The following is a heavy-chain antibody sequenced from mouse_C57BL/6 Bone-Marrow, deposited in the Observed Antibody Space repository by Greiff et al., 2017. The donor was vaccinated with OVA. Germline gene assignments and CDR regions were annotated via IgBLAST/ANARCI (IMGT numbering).Heavy chain of an antibody. Sequence: EVKVVESGGGLVQPGASLKLSCAASGFTFSDYGMAWVRQAPRQGPEWVAFISNLAYSIYYADTVTGRSTISRENAKNTLYLEMSSLRSEDSDMSDCARWHNYYYYAMDYWGQGTSVTVTA. J-gene: IGHJ4*01. CDR3: ARWHNYYYYAMDY. CDR2: ISNLAYSI. V-gene: IGHV5-15*01. D-gene: IGHD2-12*01. CDR1: GFTFSDYG.